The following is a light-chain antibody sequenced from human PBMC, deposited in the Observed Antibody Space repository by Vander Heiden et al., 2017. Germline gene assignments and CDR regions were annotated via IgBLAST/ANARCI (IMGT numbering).Light chain of an antibody. CDR3: QQRDNTLLA. CDR2: AAS. CDR1: QSISSN. Sequence: DIQMTQSPSSLSASVGDRVTITCRASQSISSNLNWYQQKPGKAPKLLIYAASSLQSGVPSRFSGSGSGTDFTLTISRLQPEDFATYYCQQRDNTLLAFGGGTKVEIK. J-gene: IGKJ4*01. V-gene: IGKV1-39*01.